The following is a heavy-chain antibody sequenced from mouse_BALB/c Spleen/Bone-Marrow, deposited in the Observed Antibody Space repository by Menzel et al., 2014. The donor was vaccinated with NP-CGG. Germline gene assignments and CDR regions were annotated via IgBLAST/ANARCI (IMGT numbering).Heavy chain of an antibody. CDR1: GFTFSRYY. CDR3: ARRGWDGYFDY. J-gene: IGHJ2*01. Sequence: EVHLVESGGGLVKLGGSLKLSCAASGFTFSRYYMSWVRPTPEKRLELVAAIPSNGGSTSYPDTVKGRFTISRDNAKNTLYLQMSSLKSEDTALYYCARRGWDGYFDYWGQGTTLTVSS. V-gene: IGHV5-6-2*01. D-gene: IGHD4-1*01. CDR2: IPSNGGST.